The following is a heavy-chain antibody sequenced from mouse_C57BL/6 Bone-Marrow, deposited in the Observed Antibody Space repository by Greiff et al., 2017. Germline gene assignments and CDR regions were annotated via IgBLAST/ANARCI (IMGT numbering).Heavy chain of an antibody. CDR2: ISSGGSYT. V-gene: IGHV5-6*02. CDR3: ARRYYDYDGDGSGFAY. D-gene: IGHD2-4*01. J-gene: IGHJ3*01. CDR1: GFTFSSYG. Sequence: EVKLVESGGDLVKPGGSLKLSCAASGFTFSSYGMSWVRQSPDKKLVWVATISSGGSYTYYPDRVKGRFTITGNNAKNTLYLQMSSLKSEDTAMYYCARRYYDYDGDGSGFAYWGQGTLVTVSA.